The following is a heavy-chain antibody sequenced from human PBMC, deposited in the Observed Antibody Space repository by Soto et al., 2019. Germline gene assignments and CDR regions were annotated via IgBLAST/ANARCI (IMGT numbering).Heavy chain of an antibody. Sequence: SETLSLTCTVSGGSISSYYWSWIRQPPGKGLEWIGYIYYSGSTNYNPSLKSRVTISVDTSKNQFSLKLSSVTAADTAVYYCARLRWFDPRGQGTPVTVSS. J-gene: IGHJ5*02. CDR3: ARLRWFDP. CDR1: GGSISSYY. V-gene: IGHV4-59*08. CDR2: IYYSGST.